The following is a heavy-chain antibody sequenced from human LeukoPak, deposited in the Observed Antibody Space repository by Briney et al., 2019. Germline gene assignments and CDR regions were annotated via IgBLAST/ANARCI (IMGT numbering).Heavy chain of an antibody. D-gene: IGHD1-26*01. CDR1: GFTFSSYG. Sequence: GGSLRLSCAASGFTFSSYGMHWVRQAPGKGLEWVAVISYDGSNKYYADSVKGRFTISRDNSKNTLYLQMNSLRAEDTAVYYCARARSGSYDYWGQGTLVTVSS. J-gene: IGHJ4*02. CDR2: ISYDGSNK. CDR3: ARARSGSYDY. V-gene: IGHV3-30*03.